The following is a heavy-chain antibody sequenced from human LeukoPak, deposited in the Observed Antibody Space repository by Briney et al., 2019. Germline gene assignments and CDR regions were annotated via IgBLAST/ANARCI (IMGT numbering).Heavy chain of an antibody. CDR3: ARYGDWTYYYYGMDV. J-gene: IGHJ6*04. Sequence: GASLQISCKGSGYSFTSYWISWVRQLPGKGLEWMGRIDPSDSYTNYSPSFQGHVTVSADKSISTAYLQWSSLKASDTAMYYCARYGDWTYYYYGMDVWGKGTTVTVSS. CDR1: GYSFTSYW. V-gene: IGHV5-10-1*01. D-gene: IGHD4-17*01. CDR2: IDPSDSYT.